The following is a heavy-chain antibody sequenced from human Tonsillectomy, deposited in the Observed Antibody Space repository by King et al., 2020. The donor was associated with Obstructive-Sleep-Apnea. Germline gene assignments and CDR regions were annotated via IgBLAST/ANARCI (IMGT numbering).Heavy chain of an antibody. CDR2: ISYSGNS. Sequence: QLQESGPGLVKPSQTLSLACTVSGGSISSGGYYWSWIRQHPGKGLEWIGYISYSGNSFYNPSLRSRITISMDTSKNQFSLRLNSVTAADAAVYFCARDSVGASAIDYWGQGTLVTVSS. V-gene: IGHV4-31*03. D-gene: IGHD1-26*01. J-gene: IGHJ4*02. CDR1: GGSISSGGYY. CDR3: ARDSVGASAIDY.